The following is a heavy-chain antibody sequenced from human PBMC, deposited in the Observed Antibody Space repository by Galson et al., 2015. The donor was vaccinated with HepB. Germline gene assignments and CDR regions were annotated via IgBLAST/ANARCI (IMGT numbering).Heavy chain of an antibody. Sequence: SVKVSCKASGYTFTSYGISWVRQAPGQGLEWMGWISAYNGNTNYAQKLQGGVTMTTDTSTSTAYMELRSLRSDDTAVYYCARVKSGYYYYYYGMDVWGQGTTVTVSS. CDR1: GYTFTSYG. CDR2: ISAYNGNT. J-gene: IGHJ6*02. V-gene: IGHV1-18*01. D-gene: IGHD1-26*01. CDR3: ARVKSGYYYYYYGMDV.